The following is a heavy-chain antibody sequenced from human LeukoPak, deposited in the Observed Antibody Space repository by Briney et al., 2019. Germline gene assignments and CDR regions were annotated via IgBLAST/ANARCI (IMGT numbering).Heavy chain of an antibody. CDR2: IPGSGGNT. J-gene: IGHJ3*02. CDR3: AKSYSGNYNDAFGI. CDR1: GFXLSNSG. V-gene: IGHV3-23*01. D-gene: IGHD1-26*01. Sequence: GGSLRLSCTASGFXLSNSGISWVRQAPGKGLEWVSGIPGSGGNTYYADSVRGRSTISRDNSKNTLYPQMNSLRAEDTAVYYCAKSYSGNYNDAFGIWGQGTMVTVSS.